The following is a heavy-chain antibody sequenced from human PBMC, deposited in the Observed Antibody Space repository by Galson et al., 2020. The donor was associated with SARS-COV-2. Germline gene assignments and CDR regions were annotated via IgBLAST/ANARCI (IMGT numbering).Heavy chain of an antibody. CDR1: GTSISGFY. Sequence: ETSETLSLTCSVSGTSISGFYWSWVRQPPGKGLEWIGYVWFSGTTSYNPPLKSRVAISVDTSKNQFSLKLSSVTAADTAVYYCARGGPRVRGGMEVWGQGTTVTVSS. J-gene: IGHJ6*02. V-gene: IGHV4-59*01. D-gene: IGHD3-10*01. CDR3: ARGGPRVRGGMEV. CDR2: VWFSGTT.